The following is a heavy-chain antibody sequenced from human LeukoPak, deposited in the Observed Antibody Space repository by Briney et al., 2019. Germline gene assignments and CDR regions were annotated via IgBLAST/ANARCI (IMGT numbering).Heavy chain of an antibody. V-gene: IGHV3-66*02. D-gene: IGHD1-26*01. J-gene: IGHJ4*02. CDR1: GFPLTDNY. CDR3: ARETRWGAPQDY. Sequence: GGFLRLSCVASGFPLTDNYVSWVRRAPGKGLEWVSVIYSGGTTYYTDSVKGRFSISRDISKNTVYLQMSSLRGEDTAVYYCARETRWGAPQDYWGQGTLVTVSS. CDR2: IYSGGTT.